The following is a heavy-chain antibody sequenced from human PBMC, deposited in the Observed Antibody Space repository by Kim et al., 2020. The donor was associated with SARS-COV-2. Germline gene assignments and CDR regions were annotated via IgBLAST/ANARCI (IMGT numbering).Heavy chain of an antibody. Sequence: ASVKVSCKASGYTFTSYAMNWVRQAPGQGLEWMGWINTNTGNPTYAQGFTGRFVFSLDTSVNTAYLQISSLKAEDTAVYYCARIPSAYCSSTNCYSWFDPWGQETLVTVSS. V-gene: IGHV7-4-1*02. CDR3: ARIPSAYCSSTNCYSWFDP. CDR2: INTNTGNP. D-gene: IGHD2-2*02. CDR1: GYTFTSYA. J-gene: IGHJ5*02.